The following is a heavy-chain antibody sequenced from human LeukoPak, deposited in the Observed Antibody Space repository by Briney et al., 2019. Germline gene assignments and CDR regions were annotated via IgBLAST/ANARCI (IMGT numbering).Heavy chain of an antibody. V-gene: IGHV1-18*01. D-gene: IGHD2-21*02. CDR3: ARGGSVVVTAMGGDV. CDR1: GYTFTSYG. CDR2: ISAYNGNT. J-gene: IGHJ6*02. Sequence: EASVRVSCEASGYTFTSYGISWVCPAPGQGLEWMGCISAYNGNTNYAQKLQGSVTMTTDTSTSTAYMELRSLRSDDTAVYYCARGGSVVVTAMGGDVWGQGTTVTVSS.